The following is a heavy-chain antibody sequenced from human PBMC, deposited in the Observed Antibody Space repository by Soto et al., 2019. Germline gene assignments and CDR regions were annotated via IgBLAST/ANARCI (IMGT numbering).Heavy chain of an antibody. CDR1: GYSFTSYW. D-gene: IGHD3-3*01. CDR3: ARLDPPGYDFWSGYYDDYYYMDV. V-gene: IGHV5-51*01. Sequence: GESLKISCKGSGYSFTSYWIGWVRQMPGKGLEWMGIIYPGDSDTRYSPSFQGQVTISADKSISTAYLQWSSLKASDTAMYYCARLDPPGYDFWSGYYDDYYYMDVWGKGTTVTVSS. J-gene: IGHJ6*03. CDR2: IYPGDSDT.